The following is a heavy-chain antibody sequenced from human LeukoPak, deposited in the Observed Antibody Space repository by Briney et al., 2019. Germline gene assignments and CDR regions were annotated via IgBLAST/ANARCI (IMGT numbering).Heavy chain of an antibody. V-gene: IGHV3-53*01. CDR1: GFTVSTND. D-gene: IGHD3-22*01. CDR2: INDVDTA. CDR3: ARVMVNSSGAFDS. Sequence: PGRSLRLSCAVSGFTVSTNDTTWVRQAPGKGLGWVSAINDVDTAYYADTVRGRFTISRDSARNTLYLHMKSLRAEDTAVYYVARVMVNSSGAFDSWGQGNLVSVSS. J-gene: IGHJ4*02.